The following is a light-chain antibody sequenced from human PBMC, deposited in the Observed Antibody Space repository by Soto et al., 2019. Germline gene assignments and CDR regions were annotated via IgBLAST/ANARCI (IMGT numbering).Light chain of an antibody. V-gene: IGKV3-20*01. Sequence: EIVLTQSPGTLSLSPGERATLSCRASQSVSSSHLAWYQQKPGQAPRLLIYGASSRATGIPDRFSGSGSGTDFILIISRLEPEDFAVYYCQQYDSSPRTFGQGTQVEIK. CDR3: QQYDSSPRT. CDR1: QSVSSSH. J-gene: IGKJ1*01. CDR2: GAS.